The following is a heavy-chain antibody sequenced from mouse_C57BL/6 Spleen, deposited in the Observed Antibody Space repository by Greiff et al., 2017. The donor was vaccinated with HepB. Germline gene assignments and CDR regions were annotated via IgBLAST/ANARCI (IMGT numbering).Heavy chain of an antibody. J-gene: IGHJ4*01. CDR3: AREGNSYYYGSSYEGYAMDY. CDR2: ISDGGSYT. Sequence: DVKLVESGGGLVKPGGSLKLSCAASGFTFSSYAMSWVRQTPEKRLEWVATISDGGSYTYYPDNVKGRFTISRDNAKNNLYLQMSHLKSEDTAMYYCAREGNSYYYGSSYEGYAMDYWGQGTSVTVSS. V-gene: IGHV5-4*01. CDR1: GFTFSSYA. D-gene: IGHD1-1*01.